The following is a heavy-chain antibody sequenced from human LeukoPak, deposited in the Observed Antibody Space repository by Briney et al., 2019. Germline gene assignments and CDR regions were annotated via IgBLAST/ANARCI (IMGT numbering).Heavy chain of an antibody. CDR3: ARTWKSSSWYRGGWFDP. V-gene: IGHV4-34*01. Sequence: SETLSLTCAVYGGSFSGYYWSWIRQPPGKGLEWIGEINHSGSTNYNPSLKSRVTISVDTSKNQFSLKLSSVTAADTAVYYCARTWKSSSWYRGGWFDPWGQGTLVTVSS. CDR1: GGSFSGYY. J-gene: IGHJ5*02. D-gene: IGHD6-13*01. CDR2: INHSGST.